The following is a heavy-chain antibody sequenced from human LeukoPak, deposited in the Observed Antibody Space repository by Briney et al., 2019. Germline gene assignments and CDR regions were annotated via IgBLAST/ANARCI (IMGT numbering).Heavy chain of an antibody. CDR2: ISAYNGNT. CDR1: GYTFTSYG. CDR3: AREGGELRGYSSEGVDY. V-gene: IGHV1-18*01. D-gene: IGHD5-18*01. Sequence: ASVKVSCTASGYTFTSYGISWVRQAPGQGLEWMGWISAYNGNTNYAQKLQGRVTMTTDTSTSTAYMELRSLRSDDTAVYYCAREGGELRGYSSEGVDYWGQGTLVTVSS. J-gene: IGHJ4*02.